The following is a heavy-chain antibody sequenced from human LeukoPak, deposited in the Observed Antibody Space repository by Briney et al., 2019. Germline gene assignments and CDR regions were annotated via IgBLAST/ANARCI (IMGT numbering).Heavy chain of an antibody. CDR1: GFTFSNYG. V-gene: IGHV3-30*18. CDR2: MSNDGSNK. CDR3: AKGYCGGDCYSPFDY. D-gene: IGHD2-21*02. Sequence: GGSLRLSCSASGFTFSNYGMHWVRQAPGKGLEWVAVMSNDGSNKDYADSVKGRFTISRDNSKNTLYLQMNSLRAEDTAVYYCAKGYCGGDCYSPFDYWGQGTLVTVSS. J-gene: IGHJ4*02.